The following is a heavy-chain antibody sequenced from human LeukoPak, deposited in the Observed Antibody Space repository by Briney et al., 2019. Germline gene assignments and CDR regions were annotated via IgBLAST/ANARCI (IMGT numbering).Heavy chain of an antibody. Sequence: GSSVKVSCKASGGTFSSYSFSWVRQAPGQGLEWLGGIIVIFGTPNYPQKFHGRVTITADESTSTVYMELSSLRSEDTAMYYCARDVDSSMVTNWFDSWGREPWSPSPQ. V-gene: IGHV1-69*01. D-gene: IGHD5-18*01. CDR3: ARDVDSSMVTNWFDS. CDR1: GGTFSSYS. CDR2: IIVIFGTP. J-gene: IGHJ5*01.